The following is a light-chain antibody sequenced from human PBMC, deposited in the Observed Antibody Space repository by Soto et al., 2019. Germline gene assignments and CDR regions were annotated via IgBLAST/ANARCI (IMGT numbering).Light chain of an antibody. CDR1: QSVSNN. CDR3: QQYSVWPLT. Sequence: EIVLTQSPATLSVSPGERAALSCRASQSVSNNLAWYQQKPGQPPRLLIFGASTRATGIPARFSGSGSEAEFALTISTPQSEDFAVYYCQQYSVWPLTFGG. V-gene: IGKV3D-15*01. CDR2: GAS. J-gene: IGKJ4*01.